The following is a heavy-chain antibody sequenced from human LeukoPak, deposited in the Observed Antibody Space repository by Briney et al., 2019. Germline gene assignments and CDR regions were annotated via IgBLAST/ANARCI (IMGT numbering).Heavy chain of an antibody. D-gene: IGHD2-15*01. V-gene: IGHV4-34*01. CDR2: INHSGST. CDR1: GGSFSGYY. J-gene: IGHJ4*02. CDR3: ARRRGVGAANY. Sequence: PSETLSLTCAVYGGSFSGYYWSWIRQPPGKGLEWIGEINHSGSTNYNPSLKSRVTISVDTSKNQFSLKLSSVTAADTAVYYCARRRGVGAANYWGQGTPVTVSS.